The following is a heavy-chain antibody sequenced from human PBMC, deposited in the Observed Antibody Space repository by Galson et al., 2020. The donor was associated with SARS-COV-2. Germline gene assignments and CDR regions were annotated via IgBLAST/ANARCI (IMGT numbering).Heavy chain of an antibody. CDR3: ARQKGLGEISPYFDY. V-gene: IGHV4-59*08. D-gene: IGHD3-16*02. J-gene: IGHJ4*02. CDR2: YRHNGNN. CDR1: GASIRDTD. Sequence: SETLSLTCSVSGASIRDTDWSWFRQPPGKGLEWIGYYRHNGNNNYSPSLKSRVTIGIDTSKNQCSLNLNSVTVADTAVYFCARQKGLGEISPYFDYWGQGVLVSVSS.